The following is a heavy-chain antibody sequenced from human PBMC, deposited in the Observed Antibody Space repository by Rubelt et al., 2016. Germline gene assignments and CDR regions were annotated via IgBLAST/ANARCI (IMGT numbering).Heavy chain of an antibody. J-gene: IGHJ5*02. V-gene: IGHV4-39*07. CDR1: GDSISNSGYY. CDR3: GKARNSIATRPYWFDP. D-gene: IGHD6-6*01. Sequence: QLQESGPGLVQPSGTLSLTCTVSGDSISNSGYYWGWIRQPPGKGLEWIGNVYYTGTTYLSPSLKSRGTISVDTSKNQFSLEVRSVTAADTAVYYCGKARNSIATRPYWFDPWGQGTLVTVSS. CDR2: VYYTGTT.